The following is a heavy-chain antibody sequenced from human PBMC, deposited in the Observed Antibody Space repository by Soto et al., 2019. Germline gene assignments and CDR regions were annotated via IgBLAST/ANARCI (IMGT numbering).Heavy chain of an antibody. D-gene: IGHD6-13*01. V-gene: IGHV4-31*03. CDR2: IYYSGST. Sequence: KTSETLSLTCTVSGGSISSGGYYWSWIRQHPGKGLEWIGYIYYSGSTYYNPSLKSRVTISVDTSKNQFSLKLSSVTAADTAVYYCARDQYVAAAGTLYGMDVWGQGTTVTVS. CDR3: ARDQYVAAAGTLYGMDV. J-gene: IGHJ6*02. CDR1: GGSISSGGYY.